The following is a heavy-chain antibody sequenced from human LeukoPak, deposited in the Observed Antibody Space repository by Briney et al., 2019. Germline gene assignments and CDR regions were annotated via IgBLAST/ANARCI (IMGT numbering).Heavy chain of an antibody. D-gene: IGHD3-10*01. Sequence: SETLSLTCTVSGGSISSSSYYWGWIRQPPGKGLEWIGSIYYSGSTNYNPSLKSRVTISVDTSKNQFSLKLSSVTAADTAVYYCARDSRVRGYGSFDYWGQGTLVTVSS. CDR1: GGSISSSSYY. CDR3: ARDSRVRGYGSFDY. J-gene: IGHJ4*02. V-gene: IGHV4-39*07. CDR2: IYYSGST.